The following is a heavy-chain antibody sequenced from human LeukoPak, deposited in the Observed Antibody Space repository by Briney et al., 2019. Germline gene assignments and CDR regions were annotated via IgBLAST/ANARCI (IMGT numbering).Heavy chain of an antibody. V-gene: IGHV3-30*04. D-gene: IGHD6-13*01. CDR3: ARERGAAAGTGYYFDY. CDR2: ISYDGSNK. J-gene: IGHJ4*02. Sequence: GRSLRLSCAASGFTFSSYAMHWVRQAPGKGLEWVAVISYDGSNKYYADSVKGRFTISRDNSKNTLYLQMNSLRAEDTAVYYCARERGAAAGTGYYFDYWGQGTLVTVSS. CDR1: GFTFSSYA.